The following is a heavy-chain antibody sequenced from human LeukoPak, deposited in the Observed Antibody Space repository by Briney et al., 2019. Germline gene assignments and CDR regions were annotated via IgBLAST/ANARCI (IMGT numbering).Heavy chain of an antibody. V-gene: IGHV4-34*01. CDR2: INHSGST. J-gene: IGHJ3*02. D-gene: IGHD5-18*01. CDR3: ARDYGGRGYSYGFGAFDI. Sequence: SETLSLTCAVYGGSFSGYYWSWIRQPPGKGLEWIGEINHSGSTNYNPSLKSRVTISVDTSKNQFSLKLSSVTAADTAVYYCARDYGGRGYSYGFGAFDIWGQGTMVTVSS. CDR1: GGSFSGYY.